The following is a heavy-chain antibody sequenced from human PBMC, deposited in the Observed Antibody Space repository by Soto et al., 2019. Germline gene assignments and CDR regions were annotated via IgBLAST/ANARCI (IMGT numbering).Heavy chain of an antibody. CDR2: INPSGGST. Sequence: ASVNVSCKAAGYTFTSYHMHWVRQAPGQGLEWMGIINPSGGSTSYAQKFQGRVTMTRDTSTSTVYMELSSLRSEDTAVYYCAREVPPEARYCSGGSCYGGTGNYGMAVWGQGTTVTVSS. D-gene: IGHD2-15*01. CDR3: AREVPPEARYCSGGSCYGGTGNYGMAV. CDR1: GYTFTSYH. V-gene: IGHV1-46*01. J-gene: IGHJ6*02.